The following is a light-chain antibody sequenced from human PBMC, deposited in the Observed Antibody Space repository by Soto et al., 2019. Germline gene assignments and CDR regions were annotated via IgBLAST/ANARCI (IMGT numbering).Light chain of an antibody. CDR3: ASWDDSLNVVV. CDR2: NDD. Sequence: QSVLTQPPSASGTPGQRVTISCSGSSSTIGGNTVNWYQQLPGTAPKLLFYNDDERPSGVPGRFTGSKSGTSSSLAINGLQSADEADYYCASWDDSLNVVVFCAGPKHTVL. CDR1: SSTIGGNT. V-gene: IGLV1-44*01. J-gene: IGLJ2*01.